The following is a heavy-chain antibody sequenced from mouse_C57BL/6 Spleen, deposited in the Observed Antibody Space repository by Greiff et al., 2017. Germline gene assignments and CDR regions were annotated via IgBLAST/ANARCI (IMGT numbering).Heavy chain of an antibody. D-gene: IGHD1-1*01. Sequence: VQLQQPGAELVMPGASVKLSCKASGYTFTSYWMHWVKQRPGQGLEWIGEIDPSDSYTNYNQKFKGKSTLTVDKSSSTAYMQLSSLTSEDSAVYYCARGAYYGSSWDYWGQGTTLTVSS. CDR3: ARGAYYGSSWDY. V-gene: IGHV1-69*01. CDR1: GYTFTSYW. CDR2: IDPSDSYT. J-gene: IGHJ2*01.